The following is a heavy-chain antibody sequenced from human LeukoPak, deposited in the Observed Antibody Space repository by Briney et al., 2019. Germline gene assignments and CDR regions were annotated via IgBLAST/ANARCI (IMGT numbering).Heavy chain of an antibody. J-gene: IGHJ4*02. Sequence: GGSLRLSCAASGFTFSSYSMNWVRQAPGKGLEWVSAISGSGGSTYYADSVKGRFTISRDNSKNTLYLQMNSLRAEDTAVYYCAKGGWGAGKFDYWGQGTLVTVSS. CDR2: ISGSGGST. CDR1: GFTFSSYS. V-gene: IGHV3-23*01. CDR3: AKGGWGAGKFDY. D-gene: IGHD1-26*01.